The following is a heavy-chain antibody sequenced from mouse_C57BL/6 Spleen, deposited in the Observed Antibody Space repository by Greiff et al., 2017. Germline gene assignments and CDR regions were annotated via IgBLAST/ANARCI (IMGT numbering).Heavy chain of an antibody. J-gene: IGHJ3*01. V-gene: IGHV5-17*01. Sequence: EVKLQESGGGLVKPGGSLKLSCAASGFTFSDYGMHWVRQAPEKGLEWVAYISSGSSTIYYADTVKGRFTISRDNAKNTLFLQMTSLRSEDTAMYYCARRDYVAWFAYWGQGTLVTVSA. D-gene: IGHD2-4*01. CDR2: ISSGSSTI. CDR3: ARRDYVAWFAY. CDR1: GFTFSDYG.